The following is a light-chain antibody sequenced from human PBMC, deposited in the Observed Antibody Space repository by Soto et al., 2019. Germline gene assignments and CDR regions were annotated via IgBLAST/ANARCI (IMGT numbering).Light chain of an antibody. J-gene: IGLJ1*01. CDR3: CAYTSSSTYV. V-gene: IGLV2-14*01. Sequence: QSVLTQPASVSGYPGQPITISCTGTSSDVGGYTYVSWYQQHPGKAPKPMIYEVSDRPSGVSNRFSGSKSGNTASLTISGLRAEDEADYYCCAYTSSSTYVFGTGTKVTVL. CDR1: SSDVGGYTY. CDR2: EVS.